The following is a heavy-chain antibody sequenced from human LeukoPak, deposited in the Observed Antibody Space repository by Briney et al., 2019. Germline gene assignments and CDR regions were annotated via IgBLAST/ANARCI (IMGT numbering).Heavy chain of an antibody. CDR1: GYTFTSYA. Sequence: ASVKVSCKASGYTFTSYAMHWVRQAPGQRLEWMGWINAGNGNTKYSQKFQGRVTMTRDTSTSTVYMELSSLRSEDTAVYYCARANYYDSSGLGDWGQGTLVIVSS. CDR3: ARANYYDSSGLGD. J-gene: IGHJ4*02. D-gene: IGHD3-22*01. V-gene: IGHV1-3*01. CDR2: INAGNGNT.